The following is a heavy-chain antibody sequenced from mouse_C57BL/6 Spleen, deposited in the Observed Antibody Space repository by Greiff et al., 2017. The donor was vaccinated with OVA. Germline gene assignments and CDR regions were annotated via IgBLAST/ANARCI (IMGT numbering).Heavy chain of an antibody. CDR2: IYPGDGDT. V-gene: IGHV1-82*01. CDR3: AEQTGTRAWFAY. D-gene: IGHD4-1*01. CDR1: GYAFSSSW. Sequence: QVQLQQSGPELVKPGASVKISCKASGYAFSSSWMNWVKQRPGKGLEWIGRIYPGDGDTNYNGKFKGKATLTADKSSSTAYMQLSSLTSEDSAVYFCAEQTGTRAWFAYWGQGTLVTVSA. J-gene: IGHJ3*01.